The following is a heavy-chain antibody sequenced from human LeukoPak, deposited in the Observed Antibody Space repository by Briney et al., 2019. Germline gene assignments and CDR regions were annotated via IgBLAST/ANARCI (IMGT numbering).Heavy chain of an antibody. Sequence: PSETLSLTCVVYGGSFSGYYWSWIRQSPGEGLEWIGEINDSGSTNYNPSLKGRVTISVDTSKNQFSLKLSSVTAADTAVYYCAREEYYYDSSGYYNEYFQHWGQGTLVTVSS. CDR3: AREEYYYDSSGYYNEYFQH. D-gene: IGHD3-22*01. J-gene: IGHJ1*01. CDR1: GGSFSGYY. V-gene: IGHV4-34*01. CDR2: INDSGST.